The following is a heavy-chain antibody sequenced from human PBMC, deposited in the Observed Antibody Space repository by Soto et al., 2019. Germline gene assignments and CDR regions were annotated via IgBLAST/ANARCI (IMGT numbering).Heavy chain of an antibody. V-gene: IGHV3-23*01. CDR1: GFTFSSYA. Sequence: EVQLLESGGGLVQPGGSLRLSCAASGFTFSSYAMSWVRQAPGKGLEWVSAISGSGGSTYYADSVKGRFTISRDNSKNTLYLQMTSLRAEDTAVYYCAKDPDGVTAIREEDYWGQGTLVTVSS. D-gene: IGHD2-21*02. J-gene: IGHJ4*02. CDR2: ISGSGGST. CDR3: AKDPDGVTAIREEDY.